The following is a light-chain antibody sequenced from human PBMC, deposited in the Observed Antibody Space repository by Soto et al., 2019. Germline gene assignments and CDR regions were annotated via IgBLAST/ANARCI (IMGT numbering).Light chain of an antibody. V-gene: IGKV3-15*01. CDR1: HSANSD. Sequence: EKVMTQSPATLSMSPGERDTLSCRASHSANSDLAWYQQNPDQAPRLLLYGASTRATGIPGRFSGSGSGTEVTLTISSLQPEDFAVYYCQQYTNWPSLPFGEGPKVDIK. CDR3: QQYTNWPSLP. CDR2: GAS. J-gene: IGKJ1*01.